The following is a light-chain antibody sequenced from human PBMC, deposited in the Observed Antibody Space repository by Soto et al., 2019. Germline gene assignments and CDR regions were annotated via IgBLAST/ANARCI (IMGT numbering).Light chain of an antibody. J-gene: IGKJ1*01. V-gene: IGKV1-39*01. CDR2: AAS. CDR3: QQYYSYPWT. Sequence: DIHMTQSPSSLSASLVDIVTITCRASQSISNFLNWFQHKPGKAPKLLIYAASTLQSGVPSRFSGSGSGTDFTLTISCLQSEDFATYYCQQYYSYPWTFGQGTKVDIK. CDR1: QSISNF.